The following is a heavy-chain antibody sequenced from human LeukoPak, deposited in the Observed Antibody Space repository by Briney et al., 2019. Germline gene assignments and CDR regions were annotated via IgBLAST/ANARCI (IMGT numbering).Heavy chain of an antibody. CDR2: TYFRYKWYS. J-gene: IGHJ3*02. CDR1: GDIVSSKSAA. CDR3: ARDLAAAGRVDAFDI. D-gene: IGHD6-13*01. V-gene: IGHV6-1*01. Sequence: SQTLSLTCAISGDIVSSKSAAWNWIRQSPSRGLEGLGRTYFRYKWYSDYAVSVKSRITINPDTSKNQFSLQLNSVTPEDTAVYYCARDLAAAGRVDAFDIWGQGTMVTVSS.